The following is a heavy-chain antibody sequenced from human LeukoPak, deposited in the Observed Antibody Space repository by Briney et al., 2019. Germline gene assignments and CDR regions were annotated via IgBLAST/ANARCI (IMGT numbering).Heavy chain of an antibody. CDR3: ARFDSSGWYYFDY. J-gene: IGHJ4*02. CDR2: IYTSGST. V-gene: IGHV4-61*02. CDR1: GGSISSGSYY. D-gene: IGHD6-19*01. Sequence: SETLSPTCTVSGGSISSGSYYWSWIRQPAGKGLEWIGRIYTSGSTNYNPSLKSRVTISVDTSKNQFSLKLSSVTAADTAVYYCARFDSSGWYYFDYWGQGTLVTVSS.